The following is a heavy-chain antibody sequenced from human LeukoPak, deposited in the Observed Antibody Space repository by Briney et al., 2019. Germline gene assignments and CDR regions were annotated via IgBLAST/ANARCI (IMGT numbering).Heavy chain of an antibody. CDR3: ATSLTFGGNDGQPYIDY. CDR2: FDPEDGET. J-gene: IGHJ4*02. D-gene: IGHD4-23*01. V-gene: IGHV1-24*01. CDR1: GYTLTELS. Sequence: ASVKVSCKVSGYTLTELSMHWVRQAPGKGLEWMGGFDPEDGETIYAQKFQGRVTMTEDTSTDTAYMELSSLRSEDTAVYYCATSLTFGGNDGQPYIDYWGQGTLVTVSS.